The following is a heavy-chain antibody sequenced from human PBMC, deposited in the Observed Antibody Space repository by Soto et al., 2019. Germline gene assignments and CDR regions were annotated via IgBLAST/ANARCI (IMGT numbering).Heavy chain of an antibody. V-gene: IGHV1-69*02. CDR2: IIPILGIA. CDR1: GYTFTDFC. Sequence: SVKLSCKASGYTFTDFCISWVRQAPGQGLEWMGRIIPILGIANYAQKFQGRVTITADKSTSTAYMELSSLRSEDTAVYYCAMEYCSSTSCYRDYWGQGTLVTVSS. J-gene: IGHJ4*02. CDR3: AMEYCSSTSCYRDY. D-gene: IGHD2-2*02.